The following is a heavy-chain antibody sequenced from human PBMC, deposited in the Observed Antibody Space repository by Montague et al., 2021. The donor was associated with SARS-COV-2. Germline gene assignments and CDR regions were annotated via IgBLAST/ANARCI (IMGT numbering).Heavy chain of an antibody. J-gene: IGHJ3*02. V-gene: IGHV4-39*01. Sequence: SETLSLTCAVSGGSISSSSYYWGWIRQPPGKGLEWIGSIHYTGSTYYNPSLKSRVTISVDTSKNQFSLKLSSVTAADTAVHYCARHITGSGNAFDIWGPGTMVTVSS. CDR3: ARHITGSGNAFDI. D-gene: IGHD3-10*01. CDR2: IHYTGST. CDR1: GGSISSSSYY.